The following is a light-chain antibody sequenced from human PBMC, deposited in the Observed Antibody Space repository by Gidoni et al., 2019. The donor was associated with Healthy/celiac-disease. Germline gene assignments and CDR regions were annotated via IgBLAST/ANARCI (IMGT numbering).Light chain of an antibody. CDR3: QQSYSTPELT. J-gene: IGKJ4*01. CDR2: AAS. CDR1: QSISSY. Sequence: DIQMTQSPSSLSASVGDRVTITCRASQSISSYLNWYQQKPGKAPKLLIYAASSLQSGGPSRFSGSGSGTDFTLTISSLQHEDFATYYCQQSYSTPELTFGGGTKVEIK. V-gene: IGKV1-39*01.